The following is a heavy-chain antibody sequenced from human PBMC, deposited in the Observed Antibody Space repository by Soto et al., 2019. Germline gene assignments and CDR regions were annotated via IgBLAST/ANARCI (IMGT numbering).Heavy chain of an antibody. CDR3: ARGVKLEGLYYYYMDV. V-gene: IGHV3-64*01. CDR1: GFTISSYA. CDR2: ISSNGGST. D-gene: IGHD6-13*01. Sequence: EVQLVESGGGLVQRGGSLRLSCAASGFTISSYAMHWVRQAPGKGLEYVSAISSNGGSTYYANSVKGRFTISRDNSKNTLYLQMGSLRAEDMAVYYCARGVKLEGLYYYYMDVWGKGTTVTVSS. J-gene: IGHJ6*03.